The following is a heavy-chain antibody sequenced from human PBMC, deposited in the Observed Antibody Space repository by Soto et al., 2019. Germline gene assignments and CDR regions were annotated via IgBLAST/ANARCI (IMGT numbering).Heavy chain of an antibody. Sequence: PSETLSLTCTVSGGSISSYYWSWIRQPPGKGLDWIGYIYYSGSTNYNPSLKSRVTISVDTSKNQFSLKLSSVTAADTAVYYCARRRDDYGDYRGYYYYYMDVWGKGTTVTVSS. V-gene: IGHV4-59*01. CDR1: GGSISSYY. J-gene: IGHJ6*03. CDR3: ARRRDDYGDYRGYYYYYMDV. CDR2: IYYSGST. D-gene: IGHD4-17*01.